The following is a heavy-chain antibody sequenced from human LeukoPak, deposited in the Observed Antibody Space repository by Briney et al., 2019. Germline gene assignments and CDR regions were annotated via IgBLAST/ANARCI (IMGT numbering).Heavy chain of an antibody. CDR1: GFTFSRSW. J-gene: IGHJ4*02. D-gene: IGHD4-23*01. CDR3: TRREWLRAGGGNY. Sequence: GGSLRLSCAASGFTFSRSWMHWVRQAPGKGLEWVASIKEDGSEKYYVDSVKGRFTISRDNAKNSLYLQMNSLKTEDTAVYYCTRREWLRAGGGNYWGQGTLVTVSS. V-gene: IGHV3-7*03. CDR2: IKEDGSEK.